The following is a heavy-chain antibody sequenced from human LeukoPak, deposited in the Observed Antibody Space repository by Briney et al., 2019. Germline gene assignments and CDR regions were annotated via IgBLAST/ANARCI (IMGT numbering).Heavy chain of an antibody. CDR1: GLTFSDYY. Sequence: GGSLRLSCAAPGLTFSDYYTSWLRQAPGKGLEWVSYISSSSSYTNYADSVKGRFTISRDNAKNSLYLQMNSLRAEDTAVYYCARDQHGSGSYYGYYFDYWGQATLVTVSS. CDR3: ARDQHGSGSYYGYYFDY. V-gene: IGHV3-11*06. J-gene: IGHJ4*02. CDR2: ISSSSSYT. D-gene: IGHD3-10*01.